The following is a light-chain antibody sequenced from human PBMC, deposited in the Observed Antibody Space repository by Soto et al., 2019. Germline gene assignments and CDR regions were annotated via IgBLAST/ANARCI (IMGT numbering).Light chain of an antibody. CDR3: QNRSYWPST. CDR2: DAS. Sequence: EIVLTQSPATLSLSPGDRATLSCRASQSVSSYLAWYQQKPGQAPRLLIYDASTRATGIPARFSGSASGTLFTPTLTSLDPEDYAGYYCQNRSYWPSTFGGGTKVEIK. CDR1: QSVSSY. V-gene: IGKV3-11*01. J-gene: IGKJ4*01.